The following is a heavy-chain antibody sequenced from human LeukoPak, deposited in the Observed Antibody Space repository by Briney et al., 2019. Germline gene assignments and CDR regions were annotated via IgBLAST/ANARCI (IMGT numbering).Heavy chain of an antibody. Sequence: SETLSLTCTVSGGSISSGTYYWNWIRQPPGKGLEWIGYISHSGSTYYNPSLKSRVTISVDRSKNQFSLKLSSVTAADTAVYYCARDRGPELPGYSSSWYWYFDLWGRGTLVTVSS. J-gene: IGHJ2*01. CDR1: GGSISSGTYY. CDR3: ARDRGPELPGYSSSWYWYFDL. D-gene: IGHD6-13*01. CDR2: ISHSGST. V-gene: IGHV4-30-2*01.